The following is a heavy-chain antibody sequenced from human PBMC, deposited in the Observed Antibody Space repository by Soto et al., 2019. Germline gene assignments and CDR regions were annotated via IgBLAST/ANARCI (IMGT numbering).Heavy chain of an antibody. V-gene: IGHV1-69*02. J-gene: IGHJ4*02. CDR3: ARVMVGQQHDD. CDR1: GGTFSSYT. CDR2: IIPILGIA. D-gene: IGHD6-13*01. Sequence: SVKVSCKASGGTFSSYTISWVRQAPGQGLEWMGRIIPILGIANYAQKFQGRVTITADKSTSTAYMELSSLRSEDTAVYYCARVMVGQQHDDWGQGTLVTVSS.